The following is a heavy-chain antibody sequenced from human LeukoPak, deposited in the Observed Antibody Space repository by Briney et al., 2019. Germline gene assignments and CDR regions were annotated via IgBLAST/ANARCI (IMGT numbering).Heavy chain of an antibody. J-gene: IGHJ5*02. Sequence: SQTLSLTCTVSGGSISSGDYYWSWIRQPPGKGLEWTGYIYYSGSTYYNPSLKSRVTISVDTSKNQFSLKLSSVTAADTAVYYCARAPYSSSLFGWFDPWGQGTLVTVSS. V-gene: IGHV4-30-4*01. CDR2: IYYSGST. D-gene: IGHD6-6*01. CDR3: ARAPYSSSLFGWFDP. CDR1: GGSISSGDYY.